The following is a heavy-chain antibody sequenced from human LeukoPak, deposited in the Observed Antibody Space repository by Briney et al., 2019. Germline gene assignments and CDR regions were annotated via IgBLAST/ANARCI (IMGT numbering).Heavy chain of an antibody. D-gene: IGHD3-10*01. V-gene: IGHV4-59*01. CDR2: IYYSGST. CDR3: ARGSGEYYYYYYGMDV. J-gene: IGHJ6*02. Sequence: PSETLSLTCTVSGGSISSYYCSWIRQPPGKGLEWIGYIYYSGSTNYNPSLKSRVTISVDTSKNQFSLKLSSVTAADTAVYYCARGSGEYYYYYYGMDVWGQGTTVTVSS. CDR1: GGSISSYY.